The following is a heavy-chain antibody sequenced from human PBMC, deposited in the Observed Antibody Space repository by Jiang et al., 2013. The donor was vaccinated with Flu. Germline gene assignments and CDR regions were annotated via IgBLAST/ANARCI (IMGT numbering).Heavy chain of an antibody. Sequence: KPTQTLTLTCSFSGFSLTTGEMSVGWIRQSPGKALEWLARIDGDDHKYYTASLKTRLTISKDTSKNQVVLTMTNMAPEDTGTYYCARISLYCTGGSCNWGWFDPSG. CDR3: ARISLYCTGGSCNWGWFDP. CDR1: GFSLTTGEMS. D-gene: IGHD2-15*01. CDR2: IDGDDHK. J-gene: IGHJ5*02. V-gene: IGHV2-70*11.